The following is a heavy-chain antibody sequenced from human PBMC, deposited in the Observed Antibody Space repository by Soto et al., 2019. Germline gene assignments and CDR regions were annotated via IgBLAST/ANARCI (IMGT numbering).Heavy chain of an antibody. CDR2: IYSDDGT. CDR1: GFTVSSNF. CDR3: ASGVVTTYGMDV. J-gene: IGHJ6*02. Sequence: PGGSLRLSCAASGFTVSSNFMSWVRQAPGKGLEWVSIIYSDDGTNYADSVKGRFTISRDISKNTLYLQMNSLRAEDTAVYYCASGVVTTYGMDVWGQGTTVTVSS. D-gene: IGHD3-3*01. V-gene: IGHV3-53*01.